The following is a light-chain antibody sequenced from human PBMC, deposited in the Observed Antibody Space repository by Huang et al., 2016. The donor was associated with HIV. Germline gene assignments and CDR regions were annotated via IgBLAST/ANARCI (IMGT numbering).Light chain of an antibody. J-gene: IGKJ1*01. CDR2: DAS. V-gene: IGKV1-33*01. CDR3: QHYDNLRT. CDR1: QDIINY. Sequence: DIQMTQSPSSLSASVGDRVTITCQASQDIINYLNWYKQKPGKAPKLLIYDASNLETGVSSRFSGSGSGTDFTFPISSLQPEDIATYYCQHYDNLRTFGQGTKVEIK.